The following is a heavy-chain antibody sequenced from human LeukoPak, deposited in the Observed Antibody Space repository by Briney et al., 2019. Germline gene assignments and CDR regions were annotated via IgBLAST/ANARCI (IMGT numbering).Heavy chain of an antibody. CDR1: DNIFTSYG. V-gene: IGHV1-18*01. J-gene: IGHJ5*02. CDR3: ARHGTNWFDP. Sequence: ASVKVSCKASDNIFTSYGISWVRQAPGQGLEWMGWISVYNGNTNYAQKLRGRVTMTTDTSTSTAYMELRSLRSDDTAVYYCARHGTNWFDPWGQGTLVTVSS. CDR2: ISVYNGNT.